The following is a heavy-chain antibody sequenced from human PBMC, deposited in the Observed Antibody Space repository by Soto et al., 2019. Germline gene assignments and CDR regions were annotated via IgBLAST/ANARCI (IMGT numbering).Heavy chain of an antibody. CDR1: GGSISSYY. CDR2: IYYSGST. J-gene: IGHJ4*02. D-gene: IGHD3-10*01. V-gene: IGHV4-59*08. CDR3: ARQSYYGSGRTPGY. Sequence: PSETLSLTCTVSGGSISSYYWSWIRQPPGKGLEWIGYIYYSGSTNYNPSLKSRVTISVDKSKNQFSLKLSSVTAADTAVYYCARQSYYGSGRTPGYWGQGTLVTVSS.